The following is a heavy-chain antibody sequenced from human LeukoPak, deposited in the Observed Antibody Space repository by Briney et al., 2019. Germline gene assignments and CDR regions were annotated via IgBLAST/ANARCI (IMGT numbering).Heavy chain of an antibody. CDR2: IYYSGST. V-gene: IGHV4-59*01. D-gene: IGHD6-6*01. J-gene: IGHJ5*02. Sequence: PSETLSLTCTVSGGSISSYYWSWIRQPPGKGLEWIGYIYYSGSTNYNPSLKSRVTISVDTSKNQFSLKLSSVTAADTAVYYCARVTYSSSLWFDPWGQGTLVTVSS. CDR3: ARVTYSSSLWFDP. CDR1: GGSISSYY.